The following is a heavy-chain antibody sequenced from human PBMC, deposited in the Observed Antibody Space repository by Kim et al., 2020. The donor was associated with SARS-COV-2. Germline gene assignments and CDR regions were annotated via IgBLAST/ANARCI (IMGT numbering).Heavy chain of an antibody. CDR2: INPSGGST. CDR3: ARDVYSYGTGD. CDR1: GYTFTSYY. Sequence: ASVKVSCKASGYTFTSYYMHWVRQAPGQGLEWMGIINPSGGSTSYAQKFQGRVTMTRDTSTSTVYMELSSLRSEDSAVYYCARDVYSYGTGDWGQGTLVTVSS. D-gene: IGHD5-18*01. J-gene: IGHJ4*02. V-gene: IGHV1-46*01.